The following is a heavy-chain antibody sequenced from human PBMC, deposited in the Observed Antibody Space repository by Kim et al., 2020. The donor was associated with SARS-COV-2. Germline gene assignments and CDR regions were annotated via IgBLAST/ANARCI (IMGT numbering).Heavy chain of an antibody. Sequence: GGSLRLSCAASGFTFSSYEMNWVRQAPGKGLEWVSYISSGGSTIYYADSVKGRFTISRDNAKNSLYLQMNSLRAEDTAVYYCARLHVRGVIHTWGQGTLVTVSS. CDR2: ISSGGSTI. V-gene: IGHV3-48*03. J-gene: IGHJ5*02. CDR1: GFTFSSYE. D-gene: IGHD3-10*01. CDR3: ARLHVRGVIHT.